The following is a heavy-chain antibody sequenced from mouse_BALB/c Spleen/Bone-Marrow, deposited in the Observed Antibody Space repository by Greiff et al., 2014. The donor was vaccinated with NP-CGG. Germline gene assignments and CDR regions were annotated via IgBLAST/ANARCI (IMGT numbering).Heavy chain of an antibody. Sequence: VQLKESGPELMKPGASVKISCKASGYLFTSYYMHWVKQSHGESLEWIGYFDPFNGGTSYNQKFKGKATLTVDKSSSTAYMHPSSLTSEDSAVYFCARSYDGYPYTMNYWGQGTSVTVSS. CDR1: GYLFTSYY. V-gene: IGHV1S135*01. CDR2: FDPFNGGT. J-gene: IGHJ4*01. CDR3: ARSYDGYPYTMNY. D-gene: IGHD2-3*01.